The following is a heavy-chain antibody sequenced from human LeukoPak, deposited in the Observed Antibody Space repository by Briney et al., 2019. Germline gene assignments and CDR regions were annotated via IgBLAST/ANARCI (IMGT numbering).Heavy chain of an antibody. Sequence: ASVKVSCKVSGYTLTELSMHWVRQAPGKGLEWMGGFDPEDGETIYAQKFQGRVTMTEDTSTDTAYMELSSLRSEDTAVYYCATKHYSSSWYSPNWFDPWGQGTLVTVSS. V-gene: IGHV1-24*01. CDR1: GYTLTELS. J-gene: IGHJ5*02. D-gene: IGHD6-13*01. CDR3: ATKHYSSSWYSPNWFDP. CDR2: FDPEDGET.